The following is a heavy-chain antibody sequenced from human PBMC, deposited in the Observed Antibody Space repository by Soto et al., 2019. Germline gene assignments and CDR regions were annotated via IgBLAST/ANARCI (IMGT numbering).Heavy chain of an antibody. CDR1: GYTFTTYD. Sequence: ASVKVSCKASGYTFTTYDINWVRQAPGQGLEWMGWMNPYTGKAGYAQKFQGRVTMTADNSTSTAYMELSSLRSEDTAVYYCARVLPEQTRARLSYYYYYGMDVWGQGTTVTVSS. J-gene: IGHJ6*02. V-gene: IGHV1-8*01. CDR2: MNPYTGKA. D-gene: IGHD3-10*01. CDR3: ARVLPEQTRARLSYYYYYGMDV.